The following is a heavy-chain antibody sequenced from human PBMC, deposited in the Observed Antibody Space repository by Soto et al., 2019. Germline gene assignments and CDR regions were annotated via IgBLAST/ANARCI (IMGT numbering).Heavy chain of an antibody. CDR2: ITTYNGNR. Sequence: QVQLVQSGPEVKNPGASVKVSCKASGYTFKNYGIKWVRQAPGQGLEWVGWITTYNGNRYSAEKFQGRVTMTTDTYTSTTYMELKSRTSDDTGVYYCARDAQPKGVAADGASDYWGQGTLVTVSS. V-gene: IGHV1-18*01. CDR3: ARDAQPKGVAADGASDY. J-gene: IGHJ4*02. D-gene: IGHD6-19*01. CDR1: GYTFKNYG.